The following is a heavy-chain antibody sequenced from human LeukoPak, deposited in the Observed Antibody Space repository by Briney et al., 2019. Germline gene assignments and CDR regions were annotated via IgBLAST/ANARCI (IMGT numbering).Heavy chain of an antibody. V-gene: IGHV5-51*01. D-gene: IGHD4/OR15-4a*01. Sequence: GESLKISRKGSAYMFTNYWIGWVRQMPGKGLEWMGIIYPGDSDTKYSPSFQGQVTISADKSISTAYLQWSSLKASDTAMYYCARQVPEGSCNWFDAWGQRTLVTVSS. J-gene: IGHJ5*02. CDR3: ARQVPEGSCNWFDA. CDR1: AYMFTNYW. CDR2: IYPGDSDT.